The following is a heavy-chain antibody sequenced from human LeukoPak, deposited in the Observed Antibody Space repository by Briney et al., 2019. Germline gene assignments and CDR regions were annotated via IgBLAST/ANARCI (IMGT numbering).Heavy chain of an antibody. CDR3: ARRSRSGYYH. Sequence: SETLSLTRSVSGGSISGYYWSWIRQPPGKGLEWIGYIFYSGSTDYNPSLKSRVTISVDTSKNQFSLKLSSVTAADTAVYYCARRSRSGYYHWGQGTLVTVSS. J-gene: IGHJ5*02. V-gene: IGHV4-59*08. CDR1: GGSISGYY. D-gene: IGHD3-3*01. CDR2: IFYSGST.